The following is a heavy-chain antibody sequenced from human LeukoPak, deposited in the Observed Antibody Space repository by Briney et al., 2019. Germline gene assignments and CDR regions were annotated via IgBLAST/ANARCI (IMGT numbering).Heavy chain of an antibody. J-gene: IGHJ4*02. D-gene: IGHD4-17*01. CDR2: IRSKAFGGTP. V-gene: IGHV3-49*03. CDR3: TRNTVTVHFDY. CDR1: GFTFVDYA. Sequence: PGGSLRLSCSASGFTFVDYAVSWFRQAPGKGLEWVGFIRSKAFGGTPEYAASVRGRFTISRDDSKSIAYLQMNSLKTEDTAVYYCTRNTVTVHFDYWSQGTLVTVSS.